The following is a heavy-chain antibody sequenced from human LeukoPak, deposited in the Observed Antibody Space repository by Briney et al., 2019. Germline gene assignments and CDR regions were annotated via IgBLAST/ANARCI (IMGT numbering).Heavy chain of an antibody. CDR2: MSGSGSII. Sequence: PGGSLRLSCAASGFTFRDYYMKWIRQAPGKGLEWVSYMSGSGSIIYYADSVKGRFTISRDNSKNTLYLQMGSLRAEDMAVYYCARVALGSYGSGSYKYYYYYYMDVWGKGTTVTVSS. CDR1: GFTFRDYY. CDR3: ARVALGSYGSGSYKYYYYYYMDV. D-gene: IGHD3-10*01. J-gene: IGHJ6*03. V-gene: IGHV3-11*04.